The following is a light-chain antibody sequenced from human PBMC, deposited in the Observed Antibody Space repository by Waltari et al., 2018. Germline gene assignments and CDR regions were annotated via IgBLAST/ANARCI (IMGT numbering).Light chain of an antibody. Sequence: QSGLTQPASVSGSPGQSTTISCPGTSSDVGNYNLVSWYQQYPGKAPKLMIYETTKRTAGVSDRFSGSKSGNTASLTISGLQAEDEADYYCCSYAGLGTYVFGTGTKVTVL. CDR3: CSYAGLGTYV. CDR1: SSDVGNYNL. CDR2: ETT. V-gene: IGLV2-23*01. J-gene: IGLJ1*01.